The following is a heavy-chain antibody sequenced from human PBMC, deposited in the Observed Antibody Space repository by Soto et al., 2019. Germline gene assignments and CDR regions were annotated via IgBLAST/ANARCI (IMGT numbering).Heavy chain of an antibody. J-gene: IGHJ5*02. CDR1: GGSINSSNW. Sequence: QVQLQESGPGLVKPSGTLSLTCAVSGGSINSSNWWTWVRQPPGQGLEWIGEIYHSGRTNYNPSLKKQVTISKVTSKNQFSLKLASVTAADTAVYYCAGYYGSGSYYLDWFDPWGQGTLVTVSS. V-gene: IGHV4-4*02. CDR3: AGYYGSGSYYLDWFDP. CDR2: IYHSGRT. D-gene: IGHD3-10*01.